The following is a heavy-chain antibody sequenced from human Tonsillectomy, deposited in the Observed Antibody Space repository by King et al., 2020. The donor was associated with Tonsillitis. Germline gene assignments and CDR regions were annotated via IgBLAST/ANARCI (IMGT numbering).Heavy chain of an antibody. CDR2: IYPGDSDT. D-gene: IGHD2-15*01. V-gene: IGHV5-51*01. CDR1: GYSFTSYW. CDR3: ARRVHCSGGSCYSKELDY. Sequence: VQLVQSGAEVKKPGESLKISCKGSGYSFTSYWIGWVRQMPGKGLEWMGIIYPGDSDTRYSPSFQGQVTISADKSISTAYLQWSSLKASDTAMYYCARRVHCSGGSCYSKELDYWGQGTLVTVSS. J-gene: IGHJ4*02.